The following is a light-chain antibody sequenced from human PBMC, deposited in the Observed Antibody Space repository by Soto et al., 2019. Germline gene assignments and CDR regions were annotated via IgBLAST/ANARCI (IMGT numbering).Light chain of an antibody. CDR2: DVS. Sequence: QSALTQPASVSGSPGQSIPISCTGTSSDVGGYNYVSWYQQHPGKAPKLMIYDVSNRPSGVSNRFSGSKSGNTAPLTISGLQAEDEADYYCSSYTSSSTHWVFGGGTKLTVL. V-gene: IGLV2-14*01. CDR1: SSDVGGYNY. J-gene: IGLJ3*02. CDR3: SSYTSSSTHWV.